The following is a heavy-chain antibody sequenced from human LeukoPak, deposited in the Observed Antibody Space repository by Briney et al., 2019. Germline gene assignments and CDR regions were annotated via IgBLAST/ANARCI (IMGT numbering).Heavy chain of an antibody. D-gene: IGHD7-27*01. CDR1: GCTFTGYY. CDR2: INPNSGGT. Sequence: ASVKVSCKASGCTFTGYYMHWVRQAPGQGLEWMGWINPNSGGTNYAQKFQGRVTMTRDTPISTAYMELSRLRSDDTAVYYCARADKLGPTDYWGQGTLVTVSS. V-gene: IGHV1-2*02. J-gene: IGHJ4*02. CDR3: ARADKLGPTDY.